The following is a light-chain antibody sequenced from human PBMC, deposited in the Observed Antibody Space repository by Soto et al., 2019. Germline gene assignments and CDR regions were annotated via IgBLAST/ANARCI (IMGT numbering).Light chain of an antibody. V-gene: IGKV1-9*01. J-gene: IGKJ2*01. Sequence: IQLTQSPSSLSASVGDRVTITCRASQAIRDYLAWYQQKPGKAPKLLIYAASILEIGVPSRFSGSGSGTDFTLPTSSLQPEDFATYYCQQSYSTLGPFGQGTKLEIK. CDR3: QQSYSTLGP. CDR1: QAIRDY. CDR2: AAS.